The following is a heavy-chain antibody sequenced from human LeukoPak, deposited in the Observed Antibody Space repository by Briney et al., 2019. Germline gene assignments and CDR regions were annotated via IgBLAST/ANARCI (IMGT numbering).Heavy chain of an antibody. CDR2: INPNSGGT. Sequence: VSVKVSCKASGYTFTGYYMHWVRQAPGQGLEWMGWINPNSGGTNYAQKFQGRVTMTRDTSISTAYMELSRLRSDDTAVYYCARRHYYDSSGYSDYWGQGTLVTVSS. CDR1: GYTFTGYY. V-gene: IGHV1-2*02. CDR3: ARRHYYDSSGYSDY. J-gene: IGHJ4*02. D-gene: IGHD3-22*01.